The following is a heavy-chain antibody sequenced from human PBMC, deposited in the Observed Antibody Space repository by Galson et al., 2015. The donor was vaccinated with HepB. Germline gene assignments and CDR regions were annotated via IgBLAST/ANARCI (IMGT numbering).Heavy chain of an antibody. V-gene: IGHV3-74*01. Sequence: SLRLSCAASGFTFSDYWMHWVRQAPGKGLVWVSRINSDVTNTTYADAVEGRFTVSRDNAKDTLFLQMNGLRAEDTAVYYCARVRGRYQYDAFDIWGHGTMVTVSS. CDR2: INSDVTNT. J-gene: IGHJ3*02. D-gene: IGHD1-26*01. CDR3: ARVRGRYQYDAFDI. CDR1: GFTFSDYW.